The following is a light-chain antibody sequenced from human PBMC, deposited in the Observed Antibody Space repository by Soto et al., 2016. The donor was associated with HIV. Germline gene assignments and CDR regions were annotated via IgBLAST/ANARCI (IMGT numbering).Light chain of an antibody. CDR3: LQDYSYPYT. Sequence: AIQMTQSPSSLSASVGDRVTITCRASQDIKNELAWYQQKPGWAPKLLIYSTSSLGSAVPSRFSGSASGTYFTLTISSLQPEDAASYFCLQDYSYPYTFGRGPSWSSN. CDR1: QDIKNE. V-gene: IGKV1-6*01. J-gene: IGKJ2*01. CDR2: STS.